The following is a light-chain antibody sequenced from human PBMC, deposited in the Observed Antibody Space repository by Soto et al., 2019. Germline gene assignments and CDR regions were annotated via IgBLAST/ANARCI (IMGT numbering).Light chain of an antibody. Sequence: DIQLTQSPSFLSASVGDRVTITCRASQGISSYLAWYQQKSGRAPELLIYAASTLQSGVPSRFSGSGSGTEFTLTISSLQPEDIATYYYQQLNTYPLTFGGGTKVDIK. J-gene: IGKJ4*01. CDR1: QGISSY. CDR3: QQLNTYPLT. CDR2: AAS. V-gene: IGKV1-9*01.